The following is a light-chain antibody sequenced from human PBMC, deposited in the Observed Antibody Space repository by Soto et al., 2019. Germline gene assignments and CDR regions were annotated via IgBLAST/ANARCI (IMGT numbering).Light chain of an antibody. V-gene: IGKV3-20*01. Sequence: EIVLTQSPGTLSLSPGERATLSCRASQSVTNSYLAWYQQKPGQAPRLLFYGASSRATGIPDRFSGSGSGTDFTLTISRLEPEDFAVYYCQQYGSSRTFGQGTKVEVK. J-gene: IGKJ1*01. CDR1: QSVTNSY. CDR2: GAS. CDR3: QQYGSSRT.